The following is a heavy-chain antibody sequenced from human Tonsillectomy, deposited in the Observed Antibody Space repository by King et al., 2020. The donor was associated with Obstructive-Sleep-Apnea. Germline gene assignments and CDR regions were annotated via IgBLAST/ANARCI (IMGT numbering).Heavy chain of an antibody. CDR2: VHYTGNT. CDR1: GGSISGSLYY. V-gene: IGHV4-39*07. D-gene: IGHD2-21*01. Sequence: QLQESGPGLVKPSETLSLTCTVSGGSISGSLYYWGWIRQPPGKGLEWIGNVHYTGNTYYNPSLKSRVTISVDSSKNQFSLKVNSVTAADTAVYYCARRARLWGWYFDSWGQGTPATVSS. CDR3: ARRARLWGWYFDS. J-gene: IGHJ4*02.